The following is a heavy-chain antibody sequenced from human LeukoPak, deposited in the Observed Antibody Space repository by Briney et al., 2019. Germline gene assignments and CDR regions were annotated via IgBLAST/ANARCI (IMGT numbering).Heavy chain of an antibody. V-gene: IGHV5-51*01. CDR1: GYSFTSYW. D-gene: IGHD3-10*01. Sequence: KCGESLKISCKGSGYSFTSYWIGWVRQMPGKGXXXXGIIYPGDSDTRYSPSFQGQVTISADKSISTAYLQWSSLKASDTAMYYCAMWGFGEFFDYWGQGTLVTVSS. J-gene: IGHJ4*02. CDR2: IYPGDSDT. CDR3: AMWGFGEFFDY.